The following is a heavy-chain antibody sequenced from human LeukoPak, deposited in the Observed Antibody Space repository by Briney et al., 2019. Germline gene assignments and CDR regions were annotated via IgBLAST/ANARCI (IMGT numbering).Heavy chain of an antibody. CDR3: ARGRRYCSGGSCYSKANYYYYYMDV. CDR1: GFTFSSYE. Sequence: GGSLRLSCAASGFTFSSYEMNWVRQAPGKGLEWVSYISSSGSTIYYADSVKGRFTISRDNAKNSLYLQMNSLRAEDTAVYYCARGRRYCSGGSCYSKANYYYYYMDVWGKGTTVTISS. J-gene: IGHJ6*03. D-gene: IGHD2-15*01. V-gene: IGHV3-48*03. CDR2: ISSSGSTI.